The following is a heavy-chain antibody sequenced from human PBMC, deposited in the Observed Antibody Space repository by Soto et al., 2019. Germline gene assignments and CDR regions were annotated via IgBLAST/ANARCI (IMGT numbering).Heavy chain of an antibody. D-gene: IGHD3-3*01. CDR2: IYYSGSI. V-gene: IGHV4-31*03. Sequence: SETLSLTCTVSAGSISSGGYYWSWIRQHPGKGLEWIGYIYYSGSIYYNPSLKSRVTISVDKSKNQFSLKLSSVTAADTTVYYCANSTIFGVINASWGQGTLVTVSS. CDR1: AGSISSGGYY. J-gene: IGHJ5*02. CDR3: ANSTIFGVINAS.